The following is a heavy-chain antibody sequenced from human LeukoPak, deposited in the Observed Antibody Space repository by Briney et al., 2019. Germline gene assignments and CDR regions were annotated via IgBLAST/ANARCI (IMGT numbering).Heavy chain of an antibody. D-gene: IGHD1-26*01. CDR1: GGSISSYY. CDR2: IYYSGST. J-gene: IGHJ6*03. V-gene: IGHV4-59*01. CDR3: ARELVGATTSYYYYYMDV. Sequence: SETLSLTCTVSGGSISSYYWSWIRQPPGKGLEWIGYIYYSGSTNYNPSLKSRVTISVDTSKNQFSLKLSSVTAADTAVYYCARELVGATTSYYYYYMDVWGKGTTVTVSS.